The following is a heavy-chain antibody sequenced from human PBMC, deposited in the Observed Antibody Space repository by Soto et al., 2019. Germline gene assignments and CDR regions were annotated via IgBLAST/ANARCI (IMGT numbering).Heavy chain of an antibody. CDR1: GFTFSSYG. J-gene: IGHJ4*02. Sequence: QVQLVESGGGVVQPGRSLRLSCAASGFTFSSYGMHWVRQAPGKGLEWVAVIWYDGSNKYYADSVKGRFTISRDNSKNTLYLQINSLRAEDTAVYYCARSGAAAGTQYHYWGQGTLVTVSS. CDR2: IWYDGSNK. CDR3: ARSGAAAGTQYHY. D-gene: IGHD6-13*01. V-gene: IGHV3-33*01.